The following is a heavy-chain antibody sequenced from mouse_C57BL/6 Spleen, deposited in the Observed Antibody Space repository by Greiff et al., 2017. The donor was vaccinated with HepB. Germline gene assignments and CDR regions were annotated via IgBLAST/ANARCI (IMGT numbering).Heavy chain of an antibody. V-gene: IGHV1-53*01. Sequence: QVQLQQPGTELVKPGASVKLSCKASGYTFTSYWMHWVKQRPGQGLEWIGNINPSNGGTNYNEKFKSKATLTVDKSSSTAYMQLSSLTSDDSAVYYCAIGGLYYGSFNAMDYWGQGTSVTVSS. J-gene: IGHJ4*01. CDR3: AIGGLYYGSFNAMDY. D-gene: IGHD2-1*01. CDR2: INPSNGGT. CDR1: GYTFTSYW.